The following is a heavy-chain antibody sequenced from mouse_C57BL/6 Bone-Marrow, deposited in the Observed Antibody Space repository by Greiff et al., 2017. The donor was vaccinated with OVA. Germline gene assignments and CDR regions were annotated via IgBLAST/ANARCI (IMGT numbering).Heavy chain of an antibody. Sequence: QVHVKQPGAELVKPGASVKLSCKASGYTFTSYWMHWVKQRPGQGLEWIGMIHPNSGSTNYNEKFKSKATLTVDKSSSTAYMQLSSLTSEDSAVYYCARLLRWFAYWGQGTLVTVSA. CDR3: ARLLRWFAY. D-gene: IGHD1-1*01. J-gene: IGHJ3*01. V-gene: IGHV1-64*01. CDR2: IHPNSGST. CDR1: GYTFTSYW.